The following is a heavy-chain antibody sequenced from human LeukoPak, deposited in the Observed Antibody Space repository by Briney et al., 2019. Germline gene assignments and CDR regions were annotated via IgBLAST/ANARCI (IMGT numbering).Heavy chain of an antibody. V-gene: IGHV3-9*01. Sequence: GGSLRLSCAASGFTFDDYAMHWVRQAPGKGLEWVSGISWNSGSIGYADSVKGRFTISRDNAKNSLYLQMNSLRAEDTALYYCAKAFSSGWSWVDYWGQGTQVTVSS. D-gene: IGHD6-19*01. CDR2: ISWNSGSI. CDR1: GFTFDDYA. CDR3: AKAFSSGWSWVDY. J-gene: IGHJ4*02.